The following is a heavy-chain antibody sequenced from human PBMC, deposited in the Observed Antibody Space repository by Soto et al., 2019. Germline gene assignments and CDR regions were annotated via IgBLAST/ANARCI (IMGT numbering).Heavy chain of an antibody. Sequence: SETLSLTCTVSGGSISSGGYYWSWIRQHPGKGLEWIGYIYYSGSTYYNPSLKSRLTISVDTSKNQFSLKLSSVTAADTAVYYCARGRRPYNWNPYYFDFWGQGTLVTVSS. J-gene: IGHJ4*02. V-gene: IGHV4-31*03. CDR3: ARGRRPYNWNPYYFDF. CDR2: IYYSGST. CDR1: GGSISSGGYY. D-gene: IGHD1-20*01.